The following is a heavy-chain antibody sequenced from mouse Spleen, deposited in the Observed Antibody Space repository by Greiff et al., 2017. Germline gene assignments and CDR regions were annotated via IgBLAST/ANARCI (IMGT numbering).Heavy chain of an antibody. D-gene: IGHD4-1*01. V-gene: IGHV6-3*01. CDR1: GFTFSNYW. CDR2: IRLKSDNYAT. J-gene: IGHJ2*01. Sequence: EVMLVESGGGLVQPGGSMKLSCVASGFTFSNYWMNWVRQSPEKGLEWVAQIRLKSDNYATHYAESVKGRFTISRDDSKSSVYLQMNNLRAEDTGIYYCTGYNWDVDYWGQGTTLTVSS. CDR3: TGYNWDVDY.